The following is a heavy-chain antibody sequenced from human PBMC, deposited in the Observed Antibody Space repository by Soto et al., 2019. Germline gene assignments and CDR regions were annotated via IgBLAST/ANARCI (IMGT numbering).Heavy chain of an antibody. CDR1: GGSFSGYY. V-gene: IGHV4-34*01. CDR3: ARGIGYCSSINCYSSRRLRFDS. J-gene: IGHJ4*02. D-gene: IGHD2-2*01. Sequence: QVQLQQWGAGLLKPSETLSLTCAVYGGSFSGYYWTWIRQSPEKGLEWIGEVNHSGTTYYNPSLKPRVTISVHTLKNQFSLKMRSVTAADTAVYYCARGIGYCSSINCYSSRRLRFDSWGQGTLVTVSS. CDR2: VNHSGTT.